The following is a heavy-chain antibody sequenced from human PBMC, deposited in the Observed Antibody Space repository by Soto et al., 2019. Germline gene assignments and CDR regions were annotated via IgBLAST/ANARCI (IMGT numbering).Heavy chain of an antibody. V-gene: IGHV3-23*01. CDR1: GFTFTYFA. J-gene: IGHJ4*02. CDR2: ISGTDSKS. CDR3: VIGLYSSGSDFFDY. D-gene: IGHD5-18*01. Sequence: GGSLRLSCAASGFTFTYFAISWVRQAPGKGLEWVATISGTDSKSNYADSVRGLFTISSDSATRNLVSQLRSLSDDDTAVHYCVIGLYSSGSDFFDYWGEGTPVTVSS.